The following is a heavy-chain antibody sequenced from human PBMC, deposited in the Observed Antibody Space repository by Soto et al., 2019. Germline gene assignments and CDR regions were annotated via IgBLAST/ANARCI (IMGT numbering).Heavy chain of an antibody. Sequence: VQLVESGGGVVQPGRSLRLSCAASGFTFSSYAMHWVRQAPGKGLEWVAVISYDGSNKYYADSVKGRFTISRDNSKNTLYLQMNSLRAEDTAVYYCARDLVDYGDYVPQYYYYYGMDVWGQGTTVTVSS. CDR1: GFTFSSYA. D-gene: IGHD4-17*01. CDR3: ARDLVDYGDYVPQYYYYYGMDV. CDR2: ISYDGSNK. J-gene: IGHJ6*02. V-gene: IGHV3-30-3*01.